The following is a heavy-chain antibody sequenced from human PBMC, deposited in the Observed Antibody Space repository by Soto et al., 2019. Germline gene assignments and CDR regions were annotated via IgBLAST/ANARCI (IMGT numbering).Heavy chain of an antibody. D-gene: IGHD1-26*01. J-gene: IGHJ6*02. CDR2: ISSSGSTI. CDR1: GFTFSDYY. V-gene: IGHV3-11*01. CDR3: ARDLLRELPTGTYYSYGMDV. Sequence: GGSLRLSCAASGFTFSDYYMSWIRQAPGKGLEWVSYISSSGSTIYYADSVKGRFTISRDNAKNSLYLQMNSLRAEDTAVYYRARDLLRELPTGTYYSYGMDVWGQGTTVTVSS.